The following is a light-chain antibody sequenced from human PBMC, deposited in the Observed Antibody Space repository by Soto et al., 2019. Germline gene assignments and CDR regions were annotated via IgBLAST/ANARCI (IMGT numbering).Light chain of an antibody. CDR2: GAF. CDR1: PSVANF. J-gene: IGKJ5*01. Sequence: IVLTQSPGTLSLSPGERATLSCRASPSVANFVAWYQQKPGQAPRLLIYGAFNRATGIPARFSGSGSGTDFTLTISSLEPEDSAVYYCQQRNIRPPVTFGHGTRLEIK. V-gene: IGKV3-11*01. CDR3: QQRNIRPPVT.